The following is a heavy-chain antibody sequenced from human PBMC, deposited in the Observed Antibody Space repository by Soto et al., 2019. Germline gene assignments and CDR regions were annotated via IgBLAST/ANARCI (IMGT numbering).Heavy chain of an antibody. CDR2: INPNSGGT. CDR3: ARGGYCSGGSCYSSPTDY. J-gene: IGHJ4*02. V-gene: IGHV1-2*04. Sequence: QVQLVQSGAEVKKPGASVKVSCKASGYTFTGYYMHWVRQAPGQGLEGMGWINPNSGGTNYAQKFRGWVTMTRDTSISTAYMELSRLRSDDTAVYYCARGGYCSGGSCYSSPTDYWGQGTLVTVSS. D-gene: IGHD2-15*01. CDR1: GYTFTGYY.